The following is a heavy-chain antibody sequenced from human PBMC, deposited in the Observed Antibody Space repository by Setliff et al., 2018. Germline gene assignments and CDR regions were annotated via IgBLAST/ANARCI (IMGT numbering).Heavy chain of an antibody. CDR3: ARGLVDTPMAPFDY. CDR1: GYSISSGYY. CDR2: IYHSGST. D-gene: IGHD5-18*01. V-gene: IGHV4-38-2*02. Sequence: KPSETLSLTCTVSGYSISSGYYWGWIRQPPGKGLEWIGSIYHSGSTDYNPSLKSRVTISVDTSKNQFSLKLSSVTAADTAVYYCARGLVDTPMAPFDYWGQGTLVTVSS. J-gene: IGHJ4*02.